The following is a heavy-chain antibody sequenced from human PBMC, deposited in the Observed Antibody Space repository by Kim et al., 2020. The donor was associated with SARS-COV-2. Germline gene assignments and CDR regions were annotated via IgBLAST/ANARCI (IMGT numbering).Heavy chain of an antibody. Sequence: ASVKVSCKTSGFDFKNYGITWVRHTPGQGLEWMGWISGYNGDTNSGHNVADRIKLTTDTSTNTAYLELERLTFGDTAVYYCARGGLVIVGATRVDYWGQG. D-gene: IGHD1-26*01. CDR1: GFDFKNYG. J-gene: IGHJ4*02. CDR2: ISGYNGDT. V-gene: IGHV1-18*01. CDR3: ARGGLVIVGATRVDY.